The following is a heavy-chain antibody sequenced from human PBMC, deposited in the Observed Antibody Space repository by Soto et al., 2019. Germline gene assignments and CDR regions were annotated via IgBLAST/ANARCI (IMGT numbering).Heavy chain of an antibody. D-gene: IGHD6-19*01. CDR3: ARDRSGWYDF. Sequence: ASVNGSCNTSGCPFTINRPSCVRRSPGQGLEWMGWISPHNGNAKYAQRFQDRVTMTADTAASTVYMELGSLRSDDSPVFYCARDRSGWYDFWGQGTLVTVSS. J-gene: IGHJ4*02. CDR1: GCPFTINR. CDR2: ISPHNGNA. V-gene: IGHV1-18*01.